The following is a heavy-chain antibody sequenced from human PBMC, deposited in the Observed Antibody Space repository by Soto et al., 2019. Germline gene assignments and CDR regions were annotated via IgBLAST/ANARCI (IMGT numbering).Heavy chain of an antibody. J-gene: IGHJ4*02. CDR1: GFTFSSYW. CDR2: INSDGSST. V-gene: IGHV3-74*01. Sequence: EVQLVESGGGLVQPGGSLRLSCAASGFTFSSYWMHWVRQAPGKGLVWVSRINSDGSSTSYADSVKGRFTISRDNAKNTLDLQMNRLRAEDTAGYYCAIRASYYDSSGYFDYWGQGTLVTVSS. D-gene: IGHD3-22*01. CDR3: AIRASYYDSSGYFDY.